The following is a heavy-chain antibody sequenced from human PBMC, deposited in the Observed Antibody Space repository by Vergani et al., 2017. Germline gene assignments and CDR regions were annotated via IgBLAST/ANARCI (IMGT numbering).Heavy chain of an antibody. CDR2: IYYSGST. CDR3: ARGESSGSYPYLDY. CDR1: GGSISSGGYY. D-gene: IGHD1-26*01. Sequence: QVQLQESGPGLVKPSQTLSLTCTVSGGSISSGGYYWSWIRQHPGKGLEWIGYIYYSGSTYYNPSLKSRFTISVDTSKNQFSLKLSSVTAADTAVYYCARGESSGSYPYLDYWGQGTLVTVSS. J-gene: IGHJ4*02. V-gene: IGHV4-31*03.